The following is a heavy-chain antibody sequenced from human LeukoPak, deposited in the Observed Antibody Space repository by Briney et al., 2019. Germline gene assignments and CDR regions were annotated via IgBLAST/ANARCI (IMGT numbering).Heavy chain of an antibody. V-gene: IGHV3-23*01. CDR1: GFTFSSYA. D-gene: IGHD6-13*01. J-gene: IGHJ4*02. CDR2: IFGGGDST. CDR3: AKRGLAAAASFDY. Sequence: GGSLRLSRAASGFTFSSYAMSWVRQAPGKGLEWVSTIFGGGDSTYYADSVKGRFTISRDSSKNTLYLQMNSLRADDTAVYYCAKRGLAAAASFDYWGQGTLVTVSS.